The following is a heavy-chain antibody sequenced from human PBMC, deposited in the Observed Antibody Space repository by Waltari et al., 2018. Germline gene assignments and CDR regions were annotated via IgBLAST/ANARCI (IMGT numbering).Heavy chain of an antibody. CDR2: ISGSGGST. Sequence: EVPLLASGGGLVQPGGSLRLSCAASGFTFSSYAMRWVRQAPGKGLEWVSAISGSGGSTYYADSVKGRFTISRDNSKNTLYLQMNSLRAEDTAVYYCAKPLAPKIVSADYWGQGTLVTVSS. V-gene: IGHV3-23*01. CDR3: AKPLAPKIVSADY. J-gene: IGHJ4*02. D-gene: IGHD2-21*01. CDR1: GFTFSSYA.